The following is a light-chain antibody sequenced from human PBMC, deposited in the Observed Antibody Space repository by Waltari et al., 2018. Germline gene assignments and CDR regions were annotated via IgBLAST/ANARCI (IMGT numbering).Light chain of an antibody. CDR2: DGS. CDR3: SSYTSSSIPV. V-gene: IGLV2-14*01. Sequence: QSALTQPASVSGSPGQSITISCTGTSSEFGGYNYVSWYQQYPGKVPKLMIYDGSNRPSGFSDRFSGSKSGNTASLTISGLQAEDEGDYYCSSYTSSSIPVFGGGTKLTVL. CDR1: SSEFGGYNY. J-gene: IGLJ2*01.